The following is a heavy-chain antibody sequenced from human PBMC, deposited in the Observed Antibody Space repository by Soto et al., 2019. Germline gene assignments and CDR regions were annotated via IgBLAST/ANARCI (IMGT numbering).Heavy chain of an antibody. V-gene: IGHV3-30*18. J-gene: IGHJ4*02. D-gene: IGHD1-26*01. Sequence: PGGSLRLSCAASGFTFSSYGMHWVRQAPGKGLEWVAVISYDGSNKYYADSVKGRFTISRDNSKNTLYLQMNSLRAEDTAVYYCAKDHRLNSGSYTYWGQGTLVTVS. CDR3: AKDHRLNSGSYTY. CDR2: ISYDGSNK. CDR1: GFTFSSYG.